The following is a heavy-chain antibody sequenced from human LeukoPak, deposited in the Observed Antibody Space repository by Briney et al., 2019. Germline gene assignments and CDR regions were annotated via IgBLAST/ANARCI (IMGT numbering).Heavy chain of an antibody. V-gene: IGHV1-69*05. CDR2: IIPIFGTA. D-gene: IGHD2-15*01. Sequence: SVKVSCKAPGGTFSSYAISWVRQAPGQGLEWMGRIIPIFGTANYAQKFQGRVTITTDESTSTAYMELSSLRSEDTAVYYCAICSGGSCFPFDYWGQGTLVTVSS. CDR1: GGTFSSYA. J-gene: IGHJ4*02. CDR3: AICSGGSCFPFDY.